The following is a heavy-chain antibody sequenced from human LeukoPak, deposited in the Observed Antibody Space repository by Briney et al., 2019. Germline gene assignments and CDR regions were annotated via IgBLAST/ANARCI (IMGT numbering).Heavy chain of an antibody. D-gene: IGHD2-2*01. CDR1: GGSISSYY. V-gene: IGHV4-59*08. Sequence: PSETLSLTCTVSGGSISSYYWSWIRQPPGKGLEWIGYIYYSGSTNYNPSLKSRVTISVDTSKNQFSLKLSSVTAADTAVYYCARLQPYDCSSTSCLSYYFDYWGQGTLVTVSS. CDR2: IYYSGST. CDR3: ARLQPYDCSSTSCLSYYFDY. J-gene: IGHJ4*02.